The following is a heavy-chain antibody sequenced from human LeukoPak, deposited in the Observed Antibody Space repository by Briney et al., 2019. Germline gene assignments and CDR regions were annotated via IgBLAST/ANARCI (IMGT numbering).Heavy chain of an antibody. J-gene: IGHJ5*02. CDR1: GGSFSGYY. D-gene: IGHD3-22*01. CDR2: INHSGST. Sequence: SETLSPTCAVYGGSFSGYYWSWIRQPPGKGLEWIGEINHSGSTNYNPSLKSRVTISVDTSKNQFSLKLSSVTAADTAVYYCAIGGSGLLLRTEFDPWGQGTLVTVSS. CDR3: AIGGSGLLLRTEFDP. V-gene: IGHV4-34*01.